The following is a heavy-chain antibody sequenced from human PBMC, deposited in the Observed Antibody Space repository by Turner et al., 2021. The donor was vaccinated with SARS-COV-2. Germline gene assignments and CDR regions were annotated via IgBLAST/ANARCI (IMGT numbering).Heavy chain of an antibody. V-gene: IGHV3-30-3*01. CDR3: ARAYSGSYFGAFDI. J-gene: IGHJ3*02. Sequence: VQLVESGGGVVQPGLSLSLFCAASGFTFSVYAMPWVRQAPGKGLEWVALISFDGSNEYYADSVKSRFTISRDNSKNTLYLQMNSLRAEDTSVYYCARAYSGSYFGAFDIWGQGTMVTISS. CDR2: ISFDGSNE. D-gene: IGHD1-26*01. CDR1: GFTFSVYA.